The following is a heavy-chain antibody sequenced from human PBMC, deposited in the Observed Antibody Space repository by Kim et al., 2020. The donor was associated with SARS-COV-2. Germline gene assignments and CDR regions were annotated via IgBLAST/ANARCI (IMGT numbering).Heavy chain of an antibody. D-gene: IGHD5-12*01. CDR1: GFTFSSYA. Sequence: GGSLRLSCAASGFTFSSYAMHWVRQAPGKGLEWVAVISYDGSNKYYADSVKGRFTISRDNSKNTLYLQMNSLRAEDTAVYYCASQAISGYDWVFDYWGQG. CDR3: ASQAISGYDWVFDY. CDR2: ISYDGSNK. J-gene: IGHJ4*02. V-gene: IGHV3-30*04.